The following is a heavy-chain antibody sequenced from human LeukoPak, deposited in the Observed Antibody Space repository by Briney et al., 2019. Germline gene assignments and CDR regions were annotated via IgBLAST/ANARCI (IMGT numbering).Heavy chain of an antibody. J-gene: IGHJ5*02. D-gene: IGHD3-10*01. CDR3: ARRRLWSYNWFDP. CDR1: GFIFSNYA. CDR2: ISYDANAK. V-gene: IGHV3-30*04. Sequence: GALRLSCVASGFIFSNYAVHWVRQAPGKGLEWVAVISYDANAKYYADSVQGRFTISRDNSENTLYLQMNSLRVEDTAVFYCARRRLWSYNWFDPWGQGTLVTVSS.